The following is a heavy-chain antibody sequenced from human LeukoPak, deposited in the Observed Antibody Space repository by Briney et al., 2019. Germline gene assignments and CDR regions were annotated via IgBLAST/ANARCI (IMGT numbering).Heavy chain of an antibody. CDR2: IHSSSIYI. Sequence: GGSLRLSCAASGFTFSSYSMTWVRQAPGRGLEWVSSIHSSSIYIYYTDSVKGRFIISRDNAKNSLYLQMSSLRAEDTAVYYCVRFLGPGGNSYVSGYWGQGTLVTVSS. CDR3: VRFLGPGGNSYVSGY. V-gene: IGHV3-21*01. CDR1: GFTFSSYS. J-gene: IGHJ4*02. D-gene: IGHD5-18*01.